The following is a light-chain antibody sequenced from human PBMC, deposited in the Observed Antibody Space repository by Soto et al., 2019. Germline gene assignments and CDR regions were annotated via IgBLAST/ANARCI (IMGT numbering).Light chain of an antibody. CDR1: QSVSTN. CDR2: GAS. V-gene: IGKV3-15*01. Sequence: EIVMMQSPATLSVSPGERATLSCRASQSVSTNLAWYQQKPGQAPRLLIYGASTRATGVPVRFSGSGSGTAFTLTSTGLQSDDFAGYYCQQYISCPTEYSCGQRTKLEIK. CDR3: QQYISCPTEYS. J-gene: IGKJ2*03.